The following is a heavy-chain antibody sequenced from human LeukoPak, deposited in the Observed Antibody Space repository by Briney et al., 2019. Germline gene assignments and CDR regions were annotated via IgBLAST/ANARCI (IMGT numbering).Heavy chain of an antibody. CDR1: GFTFSSYA. Sequence: GGSLRLSCAASGFTFSSYAMSWVRQAPGKGLEWVSAISGSGGSTYYADSVKGRFTISRDNSKNTLYLQMNSLRAEDTAVYYCAASLEDGSGSYYCDYWGQGTLVTVSS. J-gene: IGHJ4*02. CDR2: ISGSGGST. CDR3: AASLEDGSGSYYCDY. D-gene: IGHD3-10*01. V-gene: IGHV3-23*01.